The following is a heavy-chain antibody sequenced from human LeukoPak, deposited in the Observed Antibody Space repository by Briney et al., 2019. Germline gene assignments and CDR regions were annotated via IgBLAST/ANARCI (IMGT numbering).Heavy chain of an antibody. J-gene: IGHJ4*02. Sequence: ETLSLTCTVSGGSISSSSYYWGWIRQPPGKGLEWVSAISGSGGSTYYADSVKGRFTISRDNSKNTLYLQMNSLRAEDTAVYYCAKGDIVVVPAASDYWGQGTLVTVSS. D-gene: IGHD2-2*01. CDR1: GGSISSSSYY. V-gene: IGHV3-23*01. CDR2: ISGSGGST. CDR3: AKGDIVVVPAASDY.